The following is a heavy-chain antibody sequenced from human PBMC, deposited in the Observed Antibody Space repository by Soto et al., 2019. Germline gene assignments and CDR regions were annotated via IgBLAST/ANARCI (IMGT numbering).Heavy chain of an antibody. CDR1: GYTFTGCY. CDR2: INPNSGGT. Sequence: ASVKVSCKASGYTFTGCYMHWVRQAPGQGLEWMGWINPNSGGTNYAQKFQGWVTMTRDTSISTAYMELSRLRSDDTAVYYCARGYSSGLFGIYNYWGQGTLVTVSS. D-gene: IGHD3-22*01. CDR3: ARGYSSGLFGIYNY. V-gene: IGHV1-2*04. J-gene: IGHJ4*02.